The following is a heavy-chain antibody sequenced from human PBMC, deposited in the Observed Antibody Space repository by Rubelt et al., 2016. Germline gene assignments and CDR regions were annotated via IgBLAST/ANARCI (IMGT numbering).Heavy chain of an antibody. D-gene: IGHD6-13*01. Sequence: QVQLVESGGGVVQPGRSLRLSCAASGFTFRSYGMHWVRQAPGKGLEWVAVIWYDGSNKYYADSVKGRFTIARDKSKNTMYLQMNSLRAEDTAVYYCARDRAGSSSWYPVFGAFDIWGQGTMVTVSS. J-gene: IGHJ3*02. CDR2: IWYDGSNK. CDR3: ARDRAGSSSWYPVFGAFDI. V-gene: IGHV3-33*01. CDR1: GFTFRSYG.